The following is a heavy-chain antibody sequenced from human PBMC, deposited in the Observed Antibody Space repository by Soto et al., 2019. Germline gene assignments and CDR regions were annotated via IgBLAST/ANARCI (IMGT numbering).Heavy chain of an antibody. J-gene: IGHJ4*02. Sequence: ASVKVSCKASGCILTSYGIRSSREADGQGRGWMRWISAYNGNTKYAHKLQGRVTMTTETSTRKAYMXLRSLRSDDTATYSCERGFGPVAAATDYLGQGTILTV. D-gene: IGHD2-2*01. CDR3: ERGFGPVAAATDY. V-gene: IGHV1-18*04. CDR1: GCILTSYG. CDR2: ISAYNGNT.